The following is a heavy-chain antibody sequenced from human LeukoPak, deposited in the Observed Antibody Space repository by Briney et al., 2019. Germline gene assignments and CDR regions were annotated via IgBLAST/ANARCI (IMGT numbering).Heavy chain of an antibody. V-gene: IGHV3-48*03. CDR1: GFTFSSYE. CDR3: ARGRKLYYDILTAPTDFDY. D-gene: IGHD3-9*01. J-gene: IGHJ4*02. Sequence: PGGSLRLSCAASGFTFSSYEMNWVRQAPGKGLEWVSYISSSGSTIYYADSVKGRFTISRDNAKNSLYLQMNSLRAEDTAVYYCARGRKLYYDILTAPTDFDYWGQGTLVTVSS. CDR2: ISSSGSTI.